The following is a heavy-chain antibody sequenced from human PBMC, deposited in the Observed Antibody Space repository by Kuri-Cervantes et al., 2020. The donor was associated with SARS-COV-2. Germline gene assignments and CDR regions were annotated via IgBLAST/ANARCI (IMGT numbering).Heavy chain of an antibody. CDR3: AKDRVGVLDS. CDR1: GFTFSSCA. J-gene: IGHJ5*01. Sequence: GGSLRLSCAAPGFTFSSCAMHWVRLASGKGLEWVAFISYDGSNEYYADSVRGRFTISRDNSNNTLYLQLNSLRAEDTALYYCAKDRVGVLDSWGQGTQVTVSS. V-gene: IGHV3-30*01. CDR2: ISYDGSNE. D-gene: IGHD2-21*01.